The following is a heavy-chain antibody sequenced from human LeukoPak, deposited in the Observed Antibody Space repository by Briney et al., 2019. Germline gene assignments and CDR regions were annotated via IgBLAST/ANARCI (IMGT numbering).Heavy chain of an antibody. CDR1: GFTFSSYA. Sequence: GGSLRLSCAASGFTFSSYAMSWVPQAPGKGLEWVSAISASGGSTYYADSVKGRFTISRDNSKNTLYLQMNSLRAEDTAVYYCAKGSSGYDAFDIWGQGTMVIVSS. CDR2: ISASGGST. V-gene: IGHV3-23*01. J-gene: IGHJ3*02. CDR3: AKGSSGYDAFDI. D-gene: IGHD5-12*01.